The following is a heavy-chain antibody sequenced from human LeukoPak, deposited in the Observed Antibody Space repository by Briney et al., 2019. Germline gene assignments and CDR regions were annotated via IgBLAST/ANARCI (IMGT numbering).Heavy chain of an antibody. Sequence: SQTLSLTCTVSGGSISSGDYYWSWIRQPPGKGLEWIGYIYYSGSTYYNPSLKSRVTISVDTSKNQFSLKLNSVTAADTAVYYCARADYYGSGSYHVFDYWGQGTLVTVSS. CDR2: IYYSGST. V-gene: IGHV4-30-4*01. D-gene: IGHD3-10*01. CDR3: ARADYYGSGSYHVFDY. CDR1: GGSISSGDYY. J-gene: IGHJ4*02.